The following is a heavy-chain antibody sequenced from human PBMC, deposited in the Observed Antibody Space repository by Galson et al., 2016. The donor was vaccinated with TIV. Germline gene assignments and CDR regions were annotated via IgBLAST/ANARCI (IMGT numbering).Heavy chain of an antibody. CDR2: INPDSGAT. Sequence: SVKVSCKASGYIFNNYYMHWVRQAPGQGLEWMGWINPDSGATNYAHRFQGRVTMTGDTSISTAYMELSRLRSDDTAVYYCARVVGRFLEWSDYWYFDLWGRGTLVTVSS. CDR1: GYIFNNYY. V-gene: IGHV1-2*02. CDR3: ARVVGRFLEWSDYWYFDL. J-gene: IGHJ2*01. D-gene: IGHD3-3*01.